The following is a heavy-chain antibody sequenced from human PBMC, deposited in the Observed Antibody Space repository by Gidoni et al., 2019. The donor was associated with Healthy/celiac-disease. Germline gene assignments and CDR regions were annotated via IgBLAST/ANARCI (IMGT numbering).Heavy chain of an antibody. D-gene: IGHD3-3*01. CDR3: ARDSGGITIFGVVIHPYYYYYMDV. J-gene: IGHJ6*03. V-gene: IGHV3-7*01. CDR2: IKQDGSEK. Sequence: EVQLVESGGGLVQPGGSLRLSCAASGFTFSSYWMSWVRQAPGKGLEWVANIKQDGSEKYYVDSVKGRFTISRDNAKNSLYLQMNSLRAEDTAVYYCARDSGGITIFGVVIHPYYYYYMDVWGKGTTVTVSS. CDR1: GFTFSSYW.